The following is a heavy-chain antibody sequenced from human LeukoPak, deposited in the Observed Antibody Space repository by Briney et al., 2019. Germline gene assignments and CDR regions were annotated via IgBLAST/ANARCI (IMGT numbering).Heavy chain of an antibody. V-gene: IGHV6-1*01. CDR1: GDSVSSNSAA. Sequence: SQTLSLTCAISGDSVSSNSAAWNWIRQSPSRGLEWLGRTYYRSKWYNDYAVSVKSRMTINPDTSKNQFSLQLNSVTPEDTAVYYCARDLIAAAGTDHYYYGMDVWGQGTTVTVSS. CDR3: ARDLIAAAGTDHYYYGMDV. D-gene: IGHD6-13*01. CDR2: TYYRSKWYN. J-gene: IGHJ6*02.